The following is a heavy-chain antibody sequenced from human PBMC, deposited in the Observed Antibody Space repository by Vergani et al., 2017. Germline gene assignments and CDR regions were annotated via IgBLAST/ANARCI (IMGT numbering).Heavy chain of an antibody. D-gene: IGHD3-3*01. CDR2: IVVGSGNT. J-gene: IGHJ6*02. V-gene: IGHV1-58*02. Sequence: QMQLVQSGPEVKKPGTSVKVSCKASGFTFTSSAMQWVRQARGQRLEWRGWIVVGSGNTNYAQKFQERVTITRDMSTSTAYMELSSLRSEDTAVYYCAASGISYYDFWSGYPLGMDVWGQGTTVTVSS. CDR3: AASGISYYDFWSGYPLGMDV. CDR1: GFTFTSSA.